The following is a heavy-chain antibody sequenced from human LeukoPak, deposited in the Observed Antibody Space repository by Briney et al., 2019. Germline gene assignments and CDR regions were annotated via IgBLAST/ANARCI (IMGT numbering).Heavy chain of an antibody. CDR3: ARSRSISDYVWGTYRYGYFDF. CDR1: GGSLSGYY. J-gene: IGHJ4*02. CDR2: INHRGIT. D-gene: IGHD3-16*02. Sequence: SETLSLTCAVYGGSLSGYYWGWIRQSPGKGLEWIGEINHRGITKYHPSLKSQFSISVDTSKNQFSLKLTSVTAADTAVYYCARSRSISDYVWGTYRYGYFDFWGQGTQVTVSS. V-gene: IGHV4-34*01.